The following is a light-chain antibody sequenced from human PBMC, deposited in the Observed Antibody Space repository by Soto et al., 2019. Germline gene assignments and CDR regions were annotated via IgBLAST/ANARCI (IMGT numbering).Light chain of an antibody. V-gene: IGLV1-40*01. CDR1: SSNIGAGYD. CDR3: QSYDSSLTASV. J-gene: IGLJ7*01. CDR2: GVT. Sequence: QSVLTQPPSVSGAPGQRVTISCTGNSSNIGAGYDVHWYQQLPGTAPKLLIYGVTNWPSGVPDRFSGSKSGTSASLAITGLQAEDEADYYCQSYDSSLTASVFGGGTQLTVL.